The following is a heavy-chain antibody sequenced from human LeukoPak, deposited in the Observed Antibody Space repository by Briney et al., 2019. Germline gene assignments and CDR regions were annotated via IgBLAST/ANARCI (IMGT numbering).Heavy chain of an antibody. Sequence: ASVKVSCKASGYTFTDYYINWVRQAPGQGLEWMGWINPNSGDTNYAQKFQDRVTMTRDTSISTAYIELNLLRSDDTAVYYCARAGVVVAAALFDYWGQGTLVTVSS. CDR3: ARAGVVVAAALFDY. V-gene: IGHV1-2*02. J-gene: IGHJ4*02. CDR1: GYTFTDYY. CDR2: INPNSGDT. D-gene: IGHD2-15*01.